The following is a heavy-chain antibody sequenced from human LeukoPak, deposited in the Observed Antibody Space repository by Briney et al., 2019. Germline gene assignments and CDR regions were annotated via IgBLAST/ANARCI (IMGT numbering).Heavy chain of an antibody. CDR3: ARVGNYGANSWFPLDY. D-gene: IGHD4-23*01. J-gene: IGHJ4*02. CDR1: GDSISSNSYY. Sequence: SETLSLTCTVSGDSISSNSYYWGWIRQPPGQGLEWIGSIYYSGSTYNNPSLKSRVTISVDTSKNQFSLKLNSLTAADTAVYYCARVGNYGANSWFPLDYWGQGTLVTVSS. V-gene: IGHV4-39*01. CDR2: IYYSGST.